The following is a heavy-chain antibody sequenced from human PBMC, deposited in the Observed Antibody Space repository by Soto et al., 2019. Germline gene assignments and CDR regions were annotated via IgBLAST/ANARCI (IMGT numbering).Heavy chain of an antibody. J-gene: IGHJ4*02. CDR2: ISYDGSNK. CDR3: AKDLHKPYYYDSSGYYDQFDY. Sequence: GGSLRLSCAASGFTFSSYGMHWVRQAPGKGLEWVAVISYDGSNKYYADSVKGRFTISRDNSKNTLYLQMNSLRAEDTAVYYCAKDLHKPYYYDSSGYYDQFDYWGQGTLVTVSS. V-gene: IGHV3-30*18. D-gene: IGHD3-22*01. CDR1: GFTFSSYG.